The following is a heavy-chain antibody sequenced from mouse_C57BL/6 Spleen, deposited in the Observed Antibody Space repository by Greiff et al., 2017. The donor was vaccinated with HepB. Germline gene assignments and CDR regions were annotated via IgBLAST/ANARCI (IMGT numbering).Heavy chain of an antibody. CDR2: ISYDGSN. Sequence: DVQLQESGPGLVKPSQSLSLTCSVTGYSITSGYYWNWIRQFPGNKLEWMGYISYDGSNNYNPSLKNRISITRDTSKNQFFLKLNSVTTEDTATYYCARDQYARFAYWGQGTLVTVSA. CDR3: ARDQYARFAY. D-gene: IGHD6-5*01. J-gene: IGHJ3*01. CDR1: GYSITSGYY. V-gene: IGHV3-6*01.